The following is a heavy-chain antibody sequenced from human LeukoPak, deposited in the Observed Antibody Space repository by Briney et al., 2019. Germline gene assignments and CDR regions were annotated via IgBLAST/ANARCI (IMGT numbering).Heavy chain of an antibody. J-gene: IGHJ6*02. CDR1: GFTFSTYP. CDR2: ISYDGSNK. Sequence: GGSLRLSCAASGFTFSTYPISWVRQAPGKGLEWVAVISYDGSNKYYADSVKGRFTISRDISKNTLSLQMNSLRAEDTALYYCARSLHYYGSGSYRVGYGMDVWGQGTTVTVSS. CDR3: ARSLHYYGSGSYRVGYGMDV. V-gene: IGHV3-30-3*01. D-gene: IGHD3-10*01.